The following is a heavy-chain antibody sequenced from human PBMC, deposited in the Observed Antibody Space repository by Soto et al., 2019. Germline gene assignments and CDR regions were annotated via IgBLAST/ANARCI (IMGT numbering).Heavy chain of an antibody. CDR1: GGSISSSRYY. J-gene: IGHJ5*02. CDR2: IYYSGST. Sequence: SETLSLTCTVSGGSISSSRYYWGWIRQPPGKGLEWIGRIYYSGSTYYNPSLKSRATISVDTSKNQFSLKLSSVTAADTAVYYCTNSNWFDPWGQGTLVTVSS. D-gene: IGHD3-10*01. V-gene: IGHV4-39*01. CDR3: TNSNWFDP.